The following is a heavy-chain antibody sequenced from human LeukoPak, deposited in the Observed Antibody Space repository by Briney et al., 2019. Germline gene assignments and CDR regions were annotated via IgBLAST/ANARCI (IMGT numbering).Heavy chain of an antibody. D-gene: IGHD5-24*01. CDR1: GGTFSSYA. CDR2: IIPIFGTA. CDR3: ARVERWLQFLA. Sequence: SVKVSCKASGGTFSSYAISWVRQAPGQGLEWMGRIIPIFGTANYAQKFQGRVTITTDESTSTAYTELSSLRSEDTAVYYCARVERWLQFLAWGQGTLVTVSS. J-gene: IGHJ5*02. V-gene: IGHV1-69*05.